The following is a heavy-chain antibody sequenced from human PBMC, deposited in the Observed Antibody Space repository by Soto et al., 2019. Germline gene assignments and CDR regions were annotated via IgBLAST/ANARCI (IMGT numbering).Heavy chain of an antibody. CDR1: GHTFHSYA. Sequence: GGSLRLSCVASGHTFHSYAMNWVRQAPGKGLEWVSYISSSSSYIYYADSVKGRFTISRDNAKNSLYLQMNSLRAEDTAVYYCARDLRPRHQTMAGYYYYYGMDVWGQGTTVTVSS. D-gene: IGHD3-10*01. CDR3: ARDLRPRHQTMAGYYYYYGMDV. J-gene: IGHJ6*02. CDR2: ISSSSSYI. V-gene: IGHV3-21*01.